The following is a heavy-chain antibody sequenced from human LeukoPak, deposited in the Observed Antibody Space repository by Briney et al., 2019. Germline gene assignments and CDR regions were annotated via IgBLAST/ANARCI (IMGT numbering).Heavy chain of an antibody. CDR3: AADRDYYGSGGDAFEL. V-gene: IGHV1-58*02. CDR1: GFTFTSSA. D-gene: IGHD3-10*01. CDR2: IVVGSGNT. J-gene: IGHJ3*01. Sequence: ASVKVSCKDSGFTFTSSAMQWVRQARGQRLECIGWIVVGSGNTNYPQKFQERVTITMDMSTTTAYMELSSLRSEDTAMYYCAADRDYYGSGGDAFELWGQGTMVTVSS.